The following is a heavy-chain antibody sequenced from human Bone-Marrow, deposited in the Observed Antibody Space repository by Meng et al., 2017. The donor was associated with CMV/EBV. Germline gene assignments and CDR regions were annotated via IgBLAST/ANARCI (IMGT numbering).Heavy chain of an antibody. Sequence: GGSLRLSCAASGFTFSSYAMSWVRQAPGKGLEWVSAISGSGGSTYYADSVKGRFTISRDNSKNTLYLQMNSLRAEDTAVYYCAKDSEAERVWGFFDSSGYPGYFDYWGQRTLVTVSS. CDR3: AKDSEAERVWGFFDSSGYPGYFDY. CDR1: GFTFSSYA. J-gene: IGHJ4*02. D-gene: IGHD3-22*01. V-gene: IGHV3-23*01. CDR2: ISGSGGST.